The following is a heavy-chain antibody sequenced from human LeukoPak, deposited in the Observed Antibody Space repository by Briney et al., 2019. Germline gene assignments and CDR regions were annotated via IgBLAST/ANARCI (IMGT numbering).Heavy chain of an antibody. CDR2: ISAYNGNT. V-gene: IGHV1-18*01. D-gene: IGHD2-2*01. CDR1: GYTFTSYG. Sequence: ASVKVSCKASGYTFTSYGISWVRQAPGQGLEWMGWISAYNGNTNYAQKLQGRVTMTTDTSTSTAYMELRSLISDDTAVYYCARLFCSSTSCYYYYGMDVWGQGTTVTVSS. CDR3: ARLFCSSTSCYYYYGMDV. J-gene: IGHJ6*02.